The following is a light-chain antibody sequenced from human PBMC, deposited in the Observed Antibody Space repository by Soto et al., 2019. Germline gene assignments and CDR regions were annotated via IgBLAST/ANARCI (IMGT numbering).Light chain of an antibody. Sequence: QSVLTQPPSVSEAPRQRVTISCSGSSSNIGNNAVNWYQQLPGKAPKLLIYYDDLLPSGVSDRFSGSKSGTSASLAISGLQSEDEDDYYCAAWDDSLTIYVFGTGTKLTVL. CDR2: YDD. CDR1: SSNIGNNA. V-gene: IGLV1-36*01. J-gene: IGLJ1*01. CDR3: AAWDDSLTIYV.